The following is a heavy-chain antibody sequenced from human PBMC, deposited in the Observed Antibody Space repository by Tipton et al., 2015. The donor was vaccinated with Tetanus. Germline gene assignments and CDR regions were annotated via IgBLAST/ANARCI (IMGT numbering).Heavy chain of an antibody. V-gene: IGHV3-74*03. CDR2: INSDGSKT. CDR1: GFNSRSYW. J-gene: IGHJ5*02. CDR3: VRDRYGDNYYVPSHWFDP. D-gene: IGHD3-10*02. Sequence: SLRLSCEVSGFNSRSYWMHWVRQAPGKGLVWISRINSDGSKTTYADSVKGRFTISRDNAKNTLHLHMDSLRADDTAVYYCVRDRYGDNYYVPSHWFDPWGQGTLVTVSS.